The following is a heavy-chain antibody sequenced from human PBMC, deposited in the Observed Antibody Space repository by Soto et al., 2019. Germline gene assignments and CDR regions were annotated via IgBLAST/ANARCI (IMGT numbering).Heavy chain of an antibody. J-gene: IGHJ4*02. V-gene: IGHV4-61*01. D-gene: IGHD1-26*01. CDR2: VYRSGAT. Sequence: PSETLSLTCTASSGSVRSGNYHWSWIRQPPGKGLEWIGHVYRSGATNYNPSLNRRATISLDTSKNQFTLTLISATAADTAVYYCARGGTFPSDYWGQGTLVTVSS. CDR1: SGSVRSGNYH. CDR3: ARGGTFPSDY.